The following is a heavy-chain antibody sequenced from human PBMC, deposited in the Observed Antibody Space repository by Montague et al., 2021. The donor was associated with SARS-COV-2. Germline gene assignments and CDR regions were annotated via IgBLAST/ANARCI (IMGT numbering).Heavy chain of an antibody. CDR3: ARGRTVTTFYYYYYGMDV. CDR2: INHSGST. V-gene: IGHV4-34*01. D-gene: IGHD4-17*01. Sequence: SETLSLTCAVYGGSFSGYYWSWIRQPPGKGLEWIGEINHSGSTNYNPSLKSRVTISVDTSKNQFSLKLSSVTAADTAVYYYARGRTVTTFYYYYYGMDVWGQGTTVTVSS. J-gene: IGHJ6*02. CDR1: GGSFSGYY.